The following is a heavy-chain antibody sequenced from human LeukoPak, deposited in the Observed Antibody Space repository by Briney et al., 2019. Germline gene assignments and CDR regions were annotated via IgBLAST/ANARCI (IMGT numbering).Heavy chain of an antibody. D-gene: IGHD3-10*01. Sequence: GGSLRLSCAASGFTVSSNYMSWVRQAPGKGLEWVSVIYSGGSTYYADSVKGRFTISRDNSKNTLYLQMNSLRAEDTAVYYCARDFYVGSGSYYIGYWGQGTLVTVSS. V-gene: IGHV3-66*01. CDR1: GFTVSSNY. CDR3: ARDFYVGSGSYYIGY. J-gene: IGHJ4*02. CDR2: IYSGGST.